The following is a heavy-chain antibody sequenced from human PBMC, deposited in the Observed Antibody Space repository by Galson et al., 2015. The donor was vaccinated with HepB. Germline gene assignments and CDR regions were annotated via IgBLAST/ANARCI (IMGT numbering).Heavy chain of an antibody. CDR3: AKRGRSGTHLPDHYALDV. J-gene: IGHJ6*02. Sequence: SLRLSCAASGFTFSNHGMTWVRQAPGKGLEWVSTISTSGLSTYYADSVKGRFTVSRDNSRNALFLQMNSLRAEDTALYYCAKRGRSGTHLPDHYALDVWGQGTTVTVSS. V-gene: IGHV3-23*01. D-gene: IGHD1-26*01. CDR2: ISTSGLST. CDR1: GFTFSNHG.